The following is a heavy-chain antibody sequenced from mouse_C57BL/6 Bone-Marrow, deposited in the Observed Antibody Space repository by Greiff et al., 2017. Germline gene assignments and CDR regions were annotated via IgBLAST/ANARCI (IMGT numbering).Heavy chain of an antibody. V-gene: IGHV7-3*01. J-gene: IGHJ3*01. Sequence: EVKLVESGGGLVQPGGSLSLSCAASGFTFTDYYMSWVRQPPGKALEWLGFIRNKANGYTTEYSASVTGRFTISRDNSQSNLYLQMKDLRAESRATYYCARYPNLPHYYGSSSFAYWGQGTLVTVSA. CDR1: GFTFTDYY. D-gene: IGHD1-1*01. CDR3: ARYPNLPHYYGSSSFAY. CDR2: IRNKANGYTT.